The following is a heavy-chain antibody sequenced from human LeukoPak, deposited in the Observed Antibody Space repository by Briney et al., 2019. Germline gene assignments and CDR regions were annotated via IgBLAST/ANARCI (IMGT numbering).Heavy chain of an antibody. CDR1: GGSISSGGYS. V-gene: IGHV4-30-2*03. D-gene: IGHD3-10*01. J-gene: IGHJ4*02. CDR3: ARDPMVRGVIGY. Sequence: SETLSLTCAVSGGSISSGGYSWSWIRQPPGKGLEWIGSIYHSGSTYYNPSLKSRVTISVDTSKNQFSLKLSSVTAADTAVYYCARDPMVRGVIGYWGQGTLVTVSS. CDR2: IYHSGST.